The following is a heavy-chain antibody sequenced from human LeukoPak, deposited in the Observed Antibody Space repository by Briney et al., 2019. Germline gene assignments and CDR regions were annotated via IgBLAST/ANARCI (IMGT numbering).Heavy chain of an antibody. CDR3: AKDQGGGSGRSLDY. D-gene: IGHD3-10*01. J-gene: IGHJ4*02. CDR1: GFTFSSYG. V-gene: IGHV3-23*01. CDR2: ISGSGGST. Sequence: GESLRLSCAASGFTFSSYGMSWVRQAPGKGLEWVSAISGSGGSTYYADSVKGRFTISRDNSKNTLYLQMNSLRAEDTAVYYCAKDQGGGSGRSLDYWGQGTLVTVSS.